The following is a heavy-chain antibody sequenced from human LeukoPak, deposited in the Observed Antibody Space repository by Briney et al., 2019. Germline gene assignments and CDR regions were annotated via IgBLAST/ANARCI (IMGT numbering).Heavy chain of an antibody. CDR2: ISWNSGSI. J-gene: IGHJ4*02. V-gene: IGHV3-9*01. D-gene: IGHD3-3*01. Sequence: PGGSLRLSCAASGFTFDDYAMHWVRQAPGKGLEWVSGISWNSGSIGYADSVKGRFTISRDNAKNSLYLQMNSLRAEDTALYYCAKDITYDFWSGYFDYWGQGTLVTVSS. CDR1: GFTFDDYA. CDR3: AKDITYDFWSGYFDY.